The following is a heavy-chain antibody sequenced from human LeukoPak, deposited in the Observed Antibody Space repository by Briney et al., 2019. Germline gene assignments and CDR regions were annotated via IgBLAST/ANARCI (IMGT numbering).Heavy chain of an antibody. CDR2: FKTKYNQV. CDR3: ARSVPDYTRFDY. CDR1: GFTFSDYA. V-gene: IGHV3-23*05. D-gene: IGHD4-11*01. Sequence: GGSLRLSCVASGFTFSDYAMNWVRQAPGKGLEWVSTFKTKYNQVYYAESVRGRFTISTDNSKNTVYLQMNSLRAEDTALYYCARSVPDYTRFDYWGQGTLVTVSS. J-gene: IGHJ4*02.